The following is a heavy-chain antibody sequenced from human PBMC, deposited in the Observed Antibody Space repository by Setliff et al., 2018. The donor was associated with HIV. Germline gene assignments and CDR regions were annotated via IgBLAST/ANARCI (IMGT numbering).Heavy chain of an antibody. D-gene: IGHD2-2*01. CDR3: ANAPTDHNGPTRLGDGLDI. Sequence: PSETLSLTCTVSGASIRNYYWSWIRQAPGRGHVWLGFFYTGTSYYKPSLKSRVTILVDTSKRQISLKVKSVTAGGTAVYYCANAPTDHNGPTRLGDGLDIWGQGTMVTVSS. J-gene: IGHJ3*02. CDR1: GASIRNYY. CDR2: FYTGTS. V-gene: IGHV4-4*08.